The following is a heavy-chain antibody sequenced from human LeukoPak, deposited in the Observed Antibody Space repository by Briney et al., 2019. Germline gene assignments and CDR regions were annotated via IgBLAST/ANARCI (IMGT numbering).Heavy chain of an antibody. D-gene: IGHD3-22*01. J-gene: IGHJ4*02. CDR3: AKDRVLYDSSGYYFDY. CDR1: GFTFSSYA. Sequence: GGSLRLSCAASGFTFSSYAMTWVRQAPGKGLEWVSAISGSGGSTYYADSVKGRFTISRDNSKNTLYLQMNSLRAEDTAVYYCAKDRVLYDSSGYYFDYWGQGTLVTVSS. V-gene: IGHV3-23*01. CDR2: ISGSGGST.